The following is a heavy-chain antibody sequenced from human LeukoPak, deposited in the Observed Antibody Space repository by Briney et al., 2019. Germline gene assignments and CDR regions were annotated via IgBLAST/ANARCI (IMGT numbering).Heavy chain of an antibody. V-gene: IGHV1-8*02. J-gene: IGHJ4*02. CDR2: MNPNSGNT. CDR1: GYTFTSYG. Sequence: VASVKVSCKASGYTFTSYGISWVRQAPGQGLEWMGWMNPNSGNTGYAQKFQGRVTMTRNTSISTAYMELSSLRSEDTAVYYCARGPREYWGQGTLVTVSS. CDR3: ARGPREY.